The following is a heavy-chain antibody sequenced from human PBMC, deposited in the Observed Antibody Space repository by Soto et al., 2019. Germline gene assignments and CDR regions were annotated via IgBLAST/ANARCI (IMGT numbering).Heavy chain of an antibody. J-gene: IGHJ4*01. V-gene: IGHV1-18*04. CDR3: ARGPLAGSDF. Sequence: ASVKVSCKASGYTFTSYGIVWVRQAPGQGLEWMGWISPYSGETRYAEKFQDRVTLTTDTSTKTAYMDLRNLKSAATAVYWCARGPLAGSDFWG. D-gene: IGHD6-19*01. CDR1: GYTFTSYG. CDR2: ISPYSGET.